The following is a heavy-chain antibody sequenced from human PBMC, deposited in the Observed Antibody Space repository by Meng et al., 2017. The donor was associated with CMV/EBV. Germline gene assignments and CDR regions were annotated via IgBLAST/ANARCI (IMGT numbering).Heavy chain of an antibody. Sequence: ASVKVSCKASGYTFTSYDINWVRQATGQGLEWMGKIIPSSGSTTYAPRFQGRVTMTRDTSTSTVYMELNSLRSEDTAVYSCARDYGDYVFDYWGQGTLVTVSS. CDR2: IIPSSGST. J-gene: IGHJ4*02. D-gene: IGHD4-17*01. V-gene: IGHV1-46*01. CDR1: GYTFTSYD. CDR3: ARDYGDYVFDY.